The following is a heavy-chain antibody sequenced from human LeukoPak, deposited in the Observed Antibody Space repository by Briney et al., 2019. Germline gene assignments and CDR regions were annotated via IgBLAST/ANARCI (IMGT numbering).Heavy chain of an antibody. CDR3: TRHEEVFGVVPGWFGP. CDR1: GFTFSGSA. CDR2: IRSKANSYAT. V-gene: IGHV3-73*01. J-gene: IGHJ5*02. D-gene: IGHD3-3*01. Sequence: PGGSLRLSCAASGFTFSGSAMHWVRQASGKGLGWVGRIRSKANSYATAYAASVKGRFTISRDDSKKTAYLQMKSLKTEDTAVYYCTRHEEVFGVVPGWFGPWGQGTLVTVSS.